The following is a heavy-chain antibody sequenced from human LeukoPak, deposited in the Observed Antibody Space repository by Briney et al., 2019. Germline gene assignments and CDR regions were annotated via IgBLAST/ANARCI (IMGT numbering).Heavy chain of an antibody. Sequence: HSGGSLRLSCAASGFTFSGYRMNWARQAPGKGLEWVSYISSSSSTIYYADSVKGRFTISRDNAKNSLYLQMNSLRDEDTAVYYCARDAQTDYGDYVSAFDIWGQGTMVTVSS. V-gene: IGHV3-48*02. CDR1: GFTFSGYR. CDR2: ISSSSSTI. CDR3: ARDAQTDYGDYVSAFDI. D-gene: IGHD4-17*01. J-gene: IGHJ3*02.